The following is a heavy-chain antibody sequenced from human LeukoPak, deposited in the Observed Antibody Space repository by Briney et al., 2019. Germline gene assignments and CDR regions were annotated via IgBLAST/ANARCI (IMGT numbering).Heavy chain of an antibody. Sequence: SETLSLTCTVSGGSISSYYWSWIRQPPGKGLEWIGYIYYSGSTNYNPSLKSRVTISVDTSKNQFSLKLSFVTAADTAVYYCARGLYDILTYCFDYWGQGTLVTVSS. CDR2: IYYSGST. D-gene: IGHD3-9*01. J-gene: IGHJ4*02. CDR1: GGSISSYY. V-gene: IGHV4-59*01. CDR3: ARGLYDILTYCFDY.